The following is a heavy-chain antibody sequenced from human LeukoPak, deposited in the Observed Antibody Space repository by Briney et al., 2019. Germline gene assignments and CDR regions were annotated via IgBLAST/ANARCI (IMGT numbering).Heavy chain of an antibody. CDR3: AKDHRYYYDSSGYFGY. Sequence: PGGSLRLSCAASGFTFSSYAMSWVRQAPGKGPEWVSAISGSGGSTYYADSVKGRFTISRDNSKNTLYLQMNSLRAEDTAVYYCAKDHRYYYDSSGYFGYWGQGTLVTVSS. J-gene: IGHJ4*02. D-gene: IGHD3-22*01. CDR1: GFTFSSYA. V-gene: IGHV3-23*01. CDR2: ISGSGGST.